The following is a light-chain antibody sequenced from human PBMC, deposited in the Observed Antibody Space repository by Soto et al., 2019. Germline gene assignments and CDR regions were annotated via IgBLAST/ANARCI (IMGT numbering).Light chain of an antibody. V-gene: IGKV4-1*01. CDR3: QHPKWA. Sequence: DIVMTQSPDSLAVSLGERATINCKSSQSVLYSSNNKNYLAWYQQKPGQPPKLLIYWASTRESGVPDRFSGSGSGTDFTLTITSLQPEDFGTYYCQHPKWAFGQGTTVEI. J-gene: IGKJ1*01. CDR1: QSVLYSSNNKNY. CDR2: WAS.